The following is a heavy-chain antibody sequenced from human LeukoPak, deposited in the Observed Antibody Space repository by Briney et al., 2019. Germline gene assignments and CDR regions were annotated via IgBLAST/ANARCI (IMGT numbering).Heavy chain of an antibody. CDR1: RFTFSSYW. CDR3: ARDLSFYGSSGSFDY. V-gene: IGHV3-7*01. D-gene: IGHD3-22*01. Sequence: GGSLRLSCAASRFTFSSYWMSWVRQAPGKGLEWVANIKQDGSEKYYVDSVKGRFTISRDNAKNSLYLQMNSLRAEDTAVYYCARDLSFYGSSGSFDYWGQGTLVTVSS. J-gene: IGHJ4*02. CDR2: IKQDGSEK.